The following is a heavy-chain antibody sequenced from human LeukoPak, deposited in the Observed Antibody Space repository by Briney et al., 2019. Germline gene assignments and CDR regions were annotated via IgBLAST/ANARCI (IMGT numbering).Heavy chain of an antibody. J-gene: IGHJ4*02. Sequence: PGGSLRLSCAASGFTFNSYAMDWVRQAPGKGLEWVAFISYDGSSKYYADSVKGRFTISRDNSKNTLYVQMNSLRAEDTAVYYCATDLTAATISYFDYWGQGTLVTVSS. CDR3: ATDLTAATISYFDY. CDR1: GFTFNSYA. V-gene: IGHV3-30-3*01. CDR2: ISYDGSSK. D-gene: IGHD6-25*01.